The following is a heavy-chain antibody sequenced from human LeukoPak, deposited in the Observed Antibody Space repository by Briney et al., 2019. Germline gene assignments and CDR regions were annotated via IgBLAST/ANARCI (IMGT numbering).Heavy chain of an antibody. D-gene: IGHD2-15*01. CDR1: GGSISSYY. CDR2: IYTSGST. V-gene: IGHV4-4*07. J-gene: IGHJ6*03. Sequence: PSETLSPTCTVSGGSISSYYWSWIRQPAGKGLEWIGRIYTSGSTNYNPSLKSRVTMSVDTSKNQFSLKLSSVTAADTAVYYCAREGCSGGSCYSGRLGKNYYYYYMDVWGKGTTVTISS. CDR3: AREGCSGGSCYSGRLGKNYYYYYMDV.